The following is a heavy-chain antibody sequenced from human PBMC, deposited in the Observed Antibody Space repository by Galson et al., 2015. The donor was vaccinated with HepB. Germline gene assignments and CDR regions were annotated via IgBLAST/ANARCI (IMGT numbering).Heavy chain of an antibody. D-gene: IGHD2-15*01. V-gene: IGHV3-73*01. J-gene: IGHJ4*02. CDR2: IRVKANNYAT. CDR3: RLGYCTGGSCSSGSKVDH. Sequence: SLRLSCAASGFTFSGSAIHWVRQSSGKGLEWVGRIRVKANNYATAYGASMKGRFAISRDDSKNTAYLQMDSLKPDDTAVYYCRLGYCTGGSCSSGSKVDHWGQGTLVIASS. CDR1: GFTFSGSA.